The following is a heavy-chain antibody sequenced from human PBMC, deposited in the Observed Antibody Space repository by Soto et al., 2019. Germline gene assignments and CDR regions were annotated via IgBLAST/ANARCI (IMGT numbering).Heavy chain of an antibody. CDR1: GCSISRYY. CDR2: IYYSGST. Sequence: SVPMSLTCPLAGCSISRYYWSWFRQPPGKGLEWIGYIYYSGSTNFNPSLKSRVTISVDTSKNQFSLKLSSVTAADTAVYYCARMWWPLDYDYWGQGTLVTVSS. CDR3: ARMWWPLDYDY. D-gene: IGHD2-21*01. V-gene: IGHV4-59*01. J-gene: IGHJ4*02.